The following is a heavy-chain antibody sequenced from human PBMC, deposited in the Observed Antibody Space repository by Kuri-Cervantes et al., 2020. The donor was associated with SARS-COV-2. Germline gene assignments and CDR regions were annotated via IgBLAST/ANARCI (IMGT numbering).Heavy chain of an antibody. J-gene: IGHJ4*02. D-gene: IGHD6-13*01. Sequence: GESLKISCAASGFTFSSHAMHWVRQAPGKGLEWVAVISYDGSNKYYADSVKGRFTISRDNSKNTLYLQMNSLRAEDTAVYYCARELGSWPFDYWGQGTLVTVSS. CDR1: GFTFSSHA. CDR3: ARELGSWPFDY. CDR2: ISYDGSNK. V-gene: IGHV3-30-3*01.